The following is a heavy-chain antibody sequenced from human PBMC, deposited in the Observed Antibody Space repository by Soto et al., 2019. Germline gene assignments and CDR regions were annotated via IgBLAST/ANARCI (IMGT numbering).Heavy chain of an antibody. V-gene: IGHV3-23*01. Sequence: PGGSLRLSCAASGFTFSSYAMSWVRQAPGKGLEWVSAISGSGGSTYYADSVKGRFTISRDNSKNTLYLQMNSLRAEDTAVYYCATRDIVGVPAVHYYYYGMDVWGQGTTVTVSS. CDR1: GFTFSSYA. CDR3: ATRDIVGVPAVHYYYYGMDV. CDR2: ISGSGGST. D-gene: IGHD2-2*01. J-gene: IGHJ6*02.